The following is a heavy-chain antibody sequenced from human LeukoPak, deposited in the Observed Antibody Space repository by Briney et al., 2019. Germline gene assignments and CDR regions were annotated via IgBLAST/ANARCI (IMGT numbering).Heavy chain of an antibody. CDR3: ARDYCSSSSCLLDY. Sequence: VKDSCKASRYTFTGYHIHWVRQAPGQGVECMVRINPNSGDTNYAQKFQGRVTLTRETSISTAYMELSRLRSDDTAVYYCARDYCSSSSCLLDYWGQGTPVTVSS. CDR1: RYTFTGYH. V-gene: IGHV1-2*06. J-gene: IGHJ4*02. D-gene: IGHD2-2*01. CDR2: INPNSGDT.